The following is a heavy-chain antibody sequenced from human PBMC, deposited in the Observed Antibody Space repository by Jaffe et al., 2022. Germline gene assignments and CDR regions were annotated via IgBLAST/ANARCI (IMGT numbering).Heavy chain of an antibody. CDR1: GFTFSSYG. J-gene: IGHJ3*02. D-gene: IGHD1-1*01. CDR3: AKDPNWNAERRYGRKNAFDI. CDR2: IRYDGSNK. V-gene: IGHV3-30*02. Sequence: QVQLVESGGGVVQPGGSLRLSCAASGFTFSSYGMHWVRQAPGKGLEWVAFIRYDGSNKYYADSVKGRFTISRDNSKNTLYLQMNSLRAEDTAVYYCAKDPNWNAERRYGRKNAFDIWGQGTMVTVSS.